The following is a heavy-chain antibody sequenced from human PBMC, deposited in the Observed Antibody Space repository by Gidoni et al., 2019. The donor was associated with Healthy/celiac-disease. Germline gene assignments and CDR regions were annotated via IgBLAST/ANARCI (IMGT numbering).Heavy chain of an antibody. CDR2: SRSKAYGGTT. D-gene: IGHD3-10*01. J-gene: IGHJ4*02. Sequence: EVQLVESGGGLVKPGRSLRLSCTASGFTFGDYAISWFRQAPGKGLEWVGFSRSKAYGGTTKYAASVKGRFTISRDDSKSIAYLQMNSLKTEDTAVYYCTRDAMVRGVIEWYYFDYWGQGTLVTVSS. V-gene: IGHV3-49*05. CDR1: GFTFGDYA. CDR3: TRDAMVRGVIEWYYFDY.